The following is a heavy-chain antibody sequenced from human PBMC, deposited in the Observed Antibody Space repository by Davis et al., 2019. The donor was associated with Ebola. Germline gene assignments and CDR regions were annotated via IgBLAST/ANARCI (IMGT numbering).Heavy chain of an antibody. CDR2: INPNSGGT. CDR1: GYTFTGYY. D-gene: IGHD3-22*01. V-gene: IGHV1-2*02. CDR3: ARGALDDSSGLIDYWYFDL. Sequence: ASVKVSCKASGYTFTGYYMHWVRQAPGQGLEWMGWINPNSGGTNYAQKFQGRVTMTRDTSISTAYMELSRLRSEDTAVYYCARGALDDSSGLIDYWYFDLWGRGTLVTVSS. J-gene: IGHJ2*01.